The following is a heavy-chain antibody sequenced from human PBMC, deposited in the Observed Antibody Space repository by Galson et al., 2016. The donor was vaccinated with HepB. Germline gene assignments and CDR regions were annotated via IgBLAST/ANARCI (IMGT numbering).Heavy chain of an antibody. CDR1: GFTFNNYH. CDR2: TSYDGTNK. Sequence: SLRLSCAASGFTFNNYHMHWVRQAPGKGLEWVAVTSYDGTNKYYADSVKGRFTISRDDSKNTLYLQMNNLRADDTAVYYCARVRLWDSRGYPYYQYGMDVWGQGTTVTVSS. J-gene: IGHJ6*02. V-gene: IGHV3-30*04. D-gene: IGHD3-22*01. CDR3: ARVRLWDSRGYPYYQYGMDV.